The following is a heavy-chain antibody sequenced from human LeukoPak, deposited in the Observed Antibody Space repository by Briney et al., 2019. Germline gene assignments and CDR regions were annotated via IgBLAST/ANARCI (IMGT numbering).Heavy chain of an antibody. Sequence: ASVKVSCKASGYTFTAYYMHWVRQAPGQGLEWMGWINPNSGGTNYAQKFQGRVTMTRDTSISTAYMELSRLRSDDTAVYYCAREWRYSSPRGGDYWGQGTLVTVSS. CDR3: AREWRYSSPRGGDY. J-gene: IGHJ4*02. CDR1: GYTFTAYY. CDR2: INPNSGGT. V-gene: IGHV1-2*02. D-gene: IGHD6-13*01.